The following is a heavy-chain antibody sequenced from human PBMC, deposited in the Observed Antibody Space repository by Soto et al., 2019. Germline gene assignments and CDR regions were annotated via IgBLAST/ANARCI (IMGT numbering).Heavy chain of an antibody. CDR2: ISGSGGRT. CDR3: AKPLIDLYGSGSPPVFYYGMDV. Sequence: GSLKPFSPAPGLTLSTNPMSWVLQAPGTGLGWVPAISGSGGRTYYADSVKGRFTISRDNSKNTVYLRMNGLKADDSAVYYCAKPLIDLYGSGSPPVFYYGMDVWGRGTTVTVSS. J-gene: IGHJ6*02. V-gene: IGHV3-23*01. CDR1: GLTLSTNP. D-gene: IGHD3-10*01.